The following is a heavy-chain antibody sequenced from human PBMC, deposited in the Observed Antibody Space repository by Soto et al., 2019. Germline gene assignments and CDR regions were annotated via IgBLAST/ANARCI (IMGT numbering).Heavy chain of an antibody. CDR1: GGTFSSYA. Sequence: QVQLVQSGAEVKKPGSSVKVSCKASGGTFSSYAISWVRQAPGQGLEWMGGIIPIFGTANYAQKFQGRVTITADESTSTAYMELSSLRSEDTAVYYCAREIRGYSYGKTMGFDDWGQGTLVTVSS. V-gene: IGHV1-69*12. D-gene: IGHD5-18*01. CDR2: IIPIFGTA. J-gene: IGHJ4*02. CDR3: AREIRGYSYGKTMGFDD.